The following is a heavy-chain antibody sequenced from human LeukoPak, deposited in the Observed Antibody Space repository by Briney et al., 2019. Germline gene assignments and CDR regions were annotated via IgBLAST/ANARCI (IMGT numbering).Heavy chain of an antibody. J-gene: IGHJ4*02. CDR1: GGSISNSYY. CDR2: IYHSGST. V-gene: IGHV4-4*02. Sequence: PSETLSLTCAVSGGSISNSYYWSWVRQPPGRGLEWVGEIYHSGSTNYNPSLKSRVSISVDKSKNQFSLKLSSVTAADTAVYYCARDSAGRKFDYWGQGTLVTVPS. D-gene: IGHD1-26*01. CDR3: ARDSAGRKFDY.